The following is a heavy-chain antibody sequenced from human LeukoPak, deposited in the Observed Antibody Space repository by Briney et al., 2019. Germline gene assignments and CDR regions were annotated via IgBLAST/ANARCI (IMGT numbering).Heavy chain of an antibody. V-gene: IGHV4-4*07. J-gene: IGHJ4*02. CDR1: GGSISGYF. D-gene: IGHD2-15*01. CDR2: IHDNGDS. CDR3: ARAPSGCGGTCPSDH. Sequence: SETLSLTCTVSGGSISGYFWSWIRQPPGPGLEWIGRIHDNGDSNHNPSLKSRVTMARDTSGTQVSLKLPSVTAADTAVYYCARAPSGCGGTCPSDHWGPGTLVTVSS.